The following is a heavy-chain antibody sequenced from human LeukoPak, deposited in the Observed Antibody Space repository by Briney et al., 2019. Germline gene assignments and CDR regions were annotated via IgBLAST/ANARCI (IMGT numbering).Heavy chain of an antibody. CDR1: GGSISSYY. V-gene: IGHV4-59*08. CDR2: INYSGST. J-gene: IGHJ4*02. D-gene: IGHD1-26*01. Sequence: SETLSLTCTVSGGSISSYYWSWIRQPPGKGLEWIGYINYSGSTNYNPSLKSRVSTSVDTSTNQSSLKLRSVTAADTAVFYCARGLGPNFDYWGQGTLVTVSS. CDR3: ARGLGPNFDY.